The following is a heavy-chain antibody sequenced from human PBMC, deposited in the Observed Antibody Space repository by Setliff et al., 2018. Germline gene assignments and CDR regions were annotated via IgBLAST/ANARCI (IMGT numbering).Heavy chain of an antibody. Sequence: SETLSLTCAVSGGSLNSGSYYWSWIRQSSERGLEWLGRLHTSGSTTYNPALNSRVTISVDTSTNQFSLRLTSLTAADTAVYFCARDNTILGATDHWGQGTLVTVSS. J-gene: IGHJ5*02. CDR3: ARDNTILGATDH. CDR1: GGSLNSGSYY. V-gene: IGHV4-61*02. CDR2: LHTSGST. D-gene: IGHD1-26*01.